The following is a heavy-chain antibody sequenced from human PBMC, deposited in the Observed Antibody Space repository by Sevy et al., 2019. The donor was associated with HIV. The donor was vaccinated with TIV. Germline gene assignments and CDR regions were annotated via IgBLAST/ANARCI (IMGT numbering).Heavy chain of an antibody. V-gene: IGHV1-69*06. J-gene: IGHJ6*03. Sequence: ASVKVSCKASGGTFSSYAISWVRQAPGQGLEWMGGIIPIFGTANYAKKFQGRVTITADKSTSTAYMELSSLRSEDTAVYYCARDSGTYNWNDLGGGYYYYMDVWGKGTTVTVSS. D-gene: IGHD1-1*01. CDR2: IIPIFGTA. CDR1: GGTFSSYA. CDR3: ARDSGTYNWNDLGGGYYYYMDV.